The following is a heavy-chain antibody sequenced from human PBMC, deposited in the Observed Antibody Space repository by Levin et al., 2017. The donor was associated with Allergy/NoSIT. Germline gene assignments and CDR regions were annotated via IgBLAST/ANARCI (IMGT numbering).Heavy chain of an antibody. D-gene: IGHD1-26*01. CDR3: ARDLYAYGLPYSGRSWPCDY. CDR2: ISAYNGNT. Sequence: ASVKVSCKASGYTFTSYGISWVRQAPGQGLEWMGWISAYNGNTNYAQKLQGRVTMTTDTSTSTAYMELRSLRSDDTAVYYCARDLYAYGLPYSGRSWPCDYWGQGTLVTVSS. V-gene: IGHV1-18*01. CDR1: GYTFTSYG. J-gene: IGHJ4*02.